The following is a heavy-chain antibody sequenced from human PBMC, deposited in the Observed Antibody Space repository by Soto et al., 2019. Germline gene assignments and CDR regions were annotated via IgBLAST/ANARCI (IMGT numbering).Heavy chain of an antibody. V-gene: IGHV1-69*13. Sequence: SVKVSCKASGGTFSSYAISWVRQAPGQGLEWMGGIIPIFGTANYAQKFQGRVTITADESTSTAYMELSSLRSEDTAVYYCATTATYYDSTVTPPDAFDIWGQGTMVTVSS. CDR2: IIPIFGTA. CDR3: ATTATYYDSTVTPPDAFDI. D-gene: IGHD3-22*01. J-gene: IGHJ3*02. CDR1: GGTFSSYA.